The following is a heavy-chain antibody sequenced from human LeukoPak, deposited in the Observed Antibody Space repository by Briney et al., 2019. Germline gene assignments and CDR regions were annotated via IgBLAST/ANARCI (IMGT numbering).Heavy chain of an antibody. J-gene: IGHJ3*02. CDR3: ARAGKVLAGPDAFDI. CDR1: GYTFTGYY. D-gene: IGHD2-8*02. Sequence: ASVKVSCKASGYTFTGYYMHWVRQAPGQGLEWMGWINPNSGGTNYAQKFQGRVTMTRDTSISTAYMELSRLRSDDTAVYYCARAGKVLAGPDAFDIWGQGTMVTVSS. V-gene: IGHV1-2*02. CDR2: INPNSGGT.